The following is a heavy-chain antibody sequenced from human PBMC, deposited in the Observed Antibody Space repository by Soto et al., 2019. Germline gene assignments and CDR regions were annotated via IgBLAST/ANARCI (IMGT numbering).Heavy chain of an antibody. CDR2: ISAYNGNT. CDR3: ARYSWSHGVAFHI. D-gene: IGHD1-26*01. V-gene: IGHV1-18*01. Sequence: QVQLVQSGAEVKKPGASVKVSCKASGYTFTSYGISWVRQAPGQGLEWMGRISAYNGNTNYAQKTQGRVTMTTDTFRGTAYRELRSLRSGGPAVYYCARYSWSHGVAFHIWVQGTMVTVSS. CDR1: GYTFTSYG. J-gene: IGHJ3*02.